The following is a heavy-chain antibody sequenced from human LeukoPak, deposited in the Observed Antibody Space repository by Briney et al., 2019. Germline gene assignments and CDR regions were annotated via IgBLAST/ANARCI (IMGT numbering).Heavy chain of an antibody. CDR3: ARDFSDVIIPAARFDY. D-gene: IGHD2-2*01. CDR2: ISYDGSNK. Sequence: GGSLILSCAASGFTFSSYAMHWVRQAPGKGLEWVAIISYDGSNKYYADSVKGRFTISRDNSKNTLYLQMNSLRAEDTAVYYCARDFSDVIIPAARFDYWGQGTLVTVSS. J-gene: IGHJ4*02. CDR1: GFTFSSYA. V-gene: IGHV3-30-3*01.